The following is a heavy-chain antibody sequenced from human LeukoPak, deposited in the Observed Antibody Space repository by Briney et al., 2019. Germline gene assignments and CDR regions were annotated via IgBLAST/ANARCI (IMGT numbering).Heavy chain of an antibody. D-gene: IGHD1-26*01. V-gene: IGHV4-59*08. J-gene: IGHJ4*02. Sequence: ASETLSLTCTVSGGSISSYYWSWIRQPPGKGLEWIGYIYYSGSTNYNPSLKSRVTISVDTSKNQFSLKLSSVTAADTAVYYCARLIVGATGADYWDQGTLVTVSS. CDR3: ARLIVGATGADY. CDR1: GGSISSYY. CDR2: IYYSGST.